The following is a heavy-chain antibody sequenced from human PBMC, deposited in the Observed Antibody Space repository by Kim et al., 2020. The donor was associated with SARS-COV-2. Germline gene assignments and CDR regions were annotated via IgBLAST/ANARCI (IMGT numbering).Heavy chain of an antibody. V-gene: IGHV3-43*02. D-gene: IGHD6-19*01. CDR1: GFTFDHSA. CDR3: VRASGWLPRS. J-gene: IGHJ5*02. Sequence: GGSLRLSCAAYGFTFDHSAMHWVRQAPGKGLEWVSLISGNGETKYYADSVEGRFTISIDNSKNSLYLQMNSLRTEDTALYYCVRASGWLPRSWGQGTLVTVSS. CDR2: ISGNGETK.